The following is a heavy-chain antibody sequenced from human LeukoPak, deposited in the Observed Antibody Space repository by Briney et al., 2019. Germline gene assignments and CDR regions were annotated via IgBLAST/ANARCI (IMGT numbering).Heavy chain of an antibody. Sequence: SETLSLTCAVYGGSFSGYYWGWIRQPPGKGLEWIGSIYYSGSTYYNPSLKSRVTISVDTSKNQFSLKLSSVTAADTAVYYCAGFIAAAGTPTPMLAFDIWGQGTMVTVSS. CDR1: GGSFSGYY. V-gene: IGHV4-39*01. CDR2: IYYSGST. D-gene: IGHD6-13*01. J-gene: IGHJ3*02. CDR3: AGFIAAAGTPTPMLAFDI.